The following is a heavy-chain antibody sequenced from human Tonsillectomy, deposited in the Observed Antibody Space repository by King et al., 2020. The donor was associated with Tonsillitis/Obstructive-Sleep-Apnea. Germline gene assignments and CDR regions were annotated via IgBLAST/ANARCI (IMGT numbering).Heavy chain of an antibody. Sequence: ESGGGLVKPGGSLRLSCAASGFTFSNAWMNWVRQAPGKGLEWVGRIKSKTDGGTTDYAAPVKGRFTISRDDSKNTLYLQMNSLKTEDTAVYYCTTDIVVVPAASLFDYWGQGTLVTVSS. CDR3: TTDIVVVPAASLFDY. V-gene: IGHV3-15*07. CDR1: GFTFSNAW. CDR2: IKSKTDGGTT. D-gene: IGHD2-2*01. J-gene: IGHJ4*02.